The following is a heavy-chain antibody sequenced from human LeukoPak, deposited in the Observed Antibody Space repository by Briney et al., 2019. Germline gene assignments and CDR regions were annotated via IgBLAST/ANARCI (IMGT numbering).Heavy chain of an antibody. D-gene: IGHD6-13*01. CDR2: ISSGGNTE. Sequence: GGSLRLSCAASGFSFSSSQMNWVRQAPGKGPEWVPHISSGGNTEYYADSVRGRFTMSRDKAKNLVYLQMNSLRTEDTAVYYCARDPYSRSWSYGMDVWGQGTTVTVSS. CDR1: GFSFSSSQ. J-gene: IGHJ6*02. CDR3: ARDPYSRSWSYGMDV. V-gene: IGHV3-48*03.